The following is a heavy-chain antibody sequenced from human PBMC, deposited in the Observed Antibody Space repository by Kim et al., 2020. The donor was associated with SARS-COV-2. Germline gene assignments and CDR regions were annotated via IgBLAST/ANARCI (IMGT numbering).Heavy chain of an antibody. J-gene: IGHJ6*02. Sequence: SETLSLTCTVSGGSISSGGYYWSCIRQHPGKGLEWIGYIYYSGSTYSNPSLKSRVTISVDTSKNQFSLKLSSVTAADTAVYYCASDSRSATVTYYYYGMDVWGQGTPVTGSS. CDR2: IYYSGST. V-gene: IGHV4-31*03. CDR3: ASDSRSATVTYYYYGMDV. D-gene: IGHD4-17*01. CDR1: GGSISSGGYY.